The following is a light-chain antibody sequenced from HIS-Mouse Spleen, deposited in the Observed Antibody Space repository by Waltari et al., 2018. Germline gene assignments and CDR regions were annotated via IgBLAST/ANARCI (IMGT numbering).Light chain of an antibody. Sequence: QSALTQPASVSGSPGQSIPISCPGTSSDVGSYNLSSWYQQHPGKAPNLMIYEGSKRPSGVSNRFSGSKSGNTASLTISGLQAEDEADYYCCSYAGSSTWVFGGGTKLTVL. J-gene: IGLJ3*02. CDR3: CSYAGSSTWV. V-gene: IGLV2-23*01. CDR1: SSDVGSYNL. CDR2: EGS.